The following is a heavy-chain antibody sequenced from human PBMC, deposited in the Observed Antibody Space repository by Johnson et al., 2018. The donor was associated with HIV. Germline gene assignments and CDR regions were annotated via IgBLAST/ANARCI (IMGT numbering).Heavy chain of an antibody. Sequence: QMQLVESGGGVVQPGRSLRLSCAASGFTFSSYAMHWVRQAPGKGLEWVAVISYDGSNKYYADSVKGRFTISRDSSKNTLYLQMNSLRAEDTALYYCARLQSSGYWSFDAFDIWGEGTMVIVSS. CDR1: GFTFSSYA. CDR3: ARLQSSGYWSFDAFDI. CDR2: ISYDGSNK. J-gene: IGHJ3*02. V-gene: IGHV3-30*14. D-gene: IGHD3-22*01.